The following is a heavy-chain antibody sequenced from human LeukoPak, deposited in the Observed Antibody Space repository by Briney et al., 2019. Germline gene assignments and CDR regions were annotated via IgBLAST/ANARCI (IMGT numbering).Heavy chain of an antibody. Sequence: SETLSLTCAVYGGSFSGYFWSWIRQSSGKGLEWIGEIHNSGTTNYNPSLNRRVTISEDTSKNQFYLNLSSVTAADTAVYYCARRYYYNLGSFPFDFWGQGTLVTVSS. J-gene: IGHJ4*02. V-gene: IGHV4-34*01. CDR3: ARRYYYNLGSFPFDF. CDR1: GGSFSGYF. D-gene: IGHD3-10*01. CDR2: IHNSGTT.